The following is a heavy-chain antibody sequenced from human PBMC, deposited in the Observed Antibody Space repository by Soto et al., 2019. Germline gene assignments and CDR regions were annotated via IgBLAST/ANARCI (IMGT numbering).Heavy chain of an antibody. Sequence: SETLSLTCTVSGGSISSSSYYWGWIRQPPGKGLEWIGSIYYSGSTYYNPSLKSRVTISVDTSKNQFSLKLSSVTAADTAVYYCATSTRQYYYYGMDVWGQGTTVTVSS. J-gene: IGHJ6*02. CDR2: IYYSGST. CDR1: GGSISSSSYY. D-gene: IGHD2-2*01. CDR3: ATSTRQYYYYGMDV. V-gene: IGHV4-39*01.